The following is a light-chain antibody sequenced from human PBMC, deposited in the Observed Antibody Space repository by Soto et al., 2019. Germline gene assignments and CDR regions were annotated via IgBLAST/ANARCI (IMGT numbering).Light chain of an antibody. CDR1: SSDVGGHNS. J-gene: IGLJ1*01. V-gene: IGLV2-14*01. CDR2: NVS. CDR3: TSYTISSNYV. Sequence: QSALTQPASVSGSPGQSITISCTGTSSDVGGHNSVSWYQQHPGKAPKLMIYNVSNRPSGVSNRFSGSKSGNTASLTISGLLAEDEADYYCTSYTISSNYVFGAGTKVTDL.